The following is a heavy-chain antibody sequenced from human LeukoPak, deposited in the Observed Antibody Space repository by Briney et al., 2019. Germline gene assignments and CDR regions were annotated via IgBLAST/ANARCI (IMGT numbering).Heavy chain of an antibody. CDR1: GGSISSSSYY. Sequence: PSETLSLTCTVSGGSISSSSYYWGWIRQPPGKGLEWIGSIYYSGSTYYNPSLKSRVTISVDTSKNQFSLKLSSVTAADTAVYYCARVFYVAYSGYGPWGQGTLVTVSS. D-gene: IGHD5-12*01. CDR3: ARVFYVAYSGYGP. CDR2: IYYSGST. J-gene: IGHJ5*02. V-gene: IGHV4-39*07.